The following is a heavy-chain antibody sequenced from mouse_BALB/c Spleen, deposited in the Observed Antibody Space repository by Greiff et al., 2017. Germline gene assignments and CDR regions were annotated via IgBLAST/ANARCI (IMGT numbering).Heavy chain of an antibody. Sequence: VKLVESGAELVKPGASVKLSCKASGYTFTSYYMYWVKQRPGQGLEWIGEINPSNGGTNFNEKFKSKATLTVDKSSSTAYMQLSSLTSEDSAVYYCTRWDYYYAMDYWGQGTSVTVSS. CDR1: GYTFTSYY. D-gene: IGHD2-4*01. V-gene: IGHV1S81*02. CDR3: TRWDYYYAMDY. J-gene: IGHJ4*01. CDR2: INPSNGGT.